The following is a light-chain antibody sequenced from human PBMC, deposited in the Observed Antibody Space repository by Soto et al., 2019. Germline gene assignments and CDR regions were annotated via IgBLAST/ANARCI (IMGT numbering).Light chain of an antibody. Sequence: DIQMTQSPSTLSGSVGDRVTITCRASQTISSWLAWYQQKPGKAPKLLIYKASTLKSGVPSRFSGSGSGTEVTLTISSLKPDDFATYDCQHYNSYSEAFGQGTKVELK. CDR3: QHYNSYSEA. V-gene: IGKV1-5*03. J-gene: IGKJ1*01. CDR1: QTISSW. CDR2: KAS.